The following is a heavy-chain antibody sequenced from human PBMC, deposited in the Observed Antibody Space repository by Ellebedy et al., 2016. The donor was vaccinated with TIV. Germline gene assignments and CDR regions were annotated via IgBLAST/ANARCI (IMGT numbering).Heavy chain of an antibody. CDR1: GFTFSTYG. J-gene: IGHJ4*02. Sequence: GESLKISCEASGFTFSTYGMNWVRQAPGKGLEWVSGIRTSGSSTYYADSVKGRFTISRDNSKNTLYLQMNSLRAEDTAVYYCAKDHSMIVVVITPDYWGQGTLVTVSS. CDR2: IRTSGSST. D-gene: IGHD3-22*01. V-gene: IGHV3-23*01. CDR3: AKDHSMIVVVITPDY.